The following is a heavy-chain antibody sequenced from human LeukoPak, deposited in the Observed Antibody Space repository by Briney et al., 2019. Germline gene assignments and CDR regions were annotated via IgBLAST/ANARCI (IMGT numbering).Heavy chain of an antibody. CDR2: IIPIFGTA. Sequence: SVKVSCKASGGTFSSYAISWVRQAPGQGLEWMGGIIPIFGTANYAQKFQGRVTITADESTSTAYMELSSLRSEDTAVYYCARDEGSYSSSWYPVYWGQGTLVAVSS. CDR3: ARDEGSYSSSWYPVY. D-gene: IGHD6-13*01. CDR1: GGTFSSYA. J-gene: IGHJ4*02. V-gene: IGHV1-69*01.